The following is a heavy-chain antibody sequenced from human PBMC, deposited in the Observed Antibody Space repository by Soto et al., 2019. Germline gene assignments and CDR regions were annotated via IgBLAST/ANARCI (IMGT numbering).Heavy chain of an antibody. CDR3: ARAFSTVRGPPYYFDY. CDR1: GGSISSGGYS. CDR2: IYHSGST. V-gene: IGHV4-30-2*01. D-gene: IGHD3-10*01. J-gene: IGHJ4*02. Sequence: SETLSLTCAVSGGSISSGGYSWSWIRQPPGKGLEWIGYIYHSGSTYYNPSLKSRVTISVDRSKNQFSLKLSSVTAADTAVYYCARAFSTVRGPPYYFDYWGQGAMVTV.